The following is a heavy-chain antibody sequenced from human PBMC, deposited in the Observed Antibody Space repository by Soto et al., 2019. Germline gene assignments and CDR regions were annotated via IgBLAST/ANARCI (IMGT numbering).Heavy chain of an antibody. V-gene: IGHV4-59*01. D-gene: IGHD6-6*01. CDR1: GGSISTYH. J-gene: IGHJ4*02. CDR2: IYYSGST. Sequence: SETLSLTCTVSGGSISTYHWSWIRQPPGKGLEWIGYIYYSGSTNYNPSLKSRVTISVDTSKNQFSLKLTSVTAADTAVYSCARARLPIAAHTYYFDYWGQGTLVTVSS. CDR3: ARARLPIAAHTYYFDY.